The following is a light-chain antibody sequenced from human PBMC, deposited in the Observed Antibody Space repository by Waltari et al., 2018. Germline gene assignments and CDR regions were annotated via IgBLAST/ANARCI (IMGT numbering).Light chain of an antibody. V-gene: IGLV2-23*02. CDR3: SSYAGSVV. CDR2: GVN. CDR1: SSDIGSYNV. J-gene: IGLJ3*02. Sequence: QSALTQPASVSGSRGQSITISCTGSSSDIGSYNVVSRYQNHPGKAPKLLIYGVNNRPSGVSNRFSGSKSGNTASLTISGLQAEDEADYYCSSYAGSVVFGGGTKLTVL.